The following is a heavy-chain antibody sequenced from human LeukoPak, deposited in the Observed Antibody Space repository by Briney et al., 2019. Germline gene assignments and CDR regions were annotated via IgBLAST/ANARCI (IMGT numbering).Heavy chain of an antibody. D-gene: IGHD3-3*01. J-gene: IGHJ4*02. CDR3: ARHMDCSSTSCSLRFLEWLAYFDY. CDR1: GYSISSGYY. V-gene: IGHV4-38-2*01. Sequence: SETLSLTCAVSGYSISSGYYWGWIRQPPGKGLEWIGSIYHGGSTYYNPSLKSRVTISVDTSKNQFSLKLSSVTAADTAVYYCARHMDCSSTSCSLRFLEWLAYFDYWGQGTLVTVSS. CDR2: IYHGGST.